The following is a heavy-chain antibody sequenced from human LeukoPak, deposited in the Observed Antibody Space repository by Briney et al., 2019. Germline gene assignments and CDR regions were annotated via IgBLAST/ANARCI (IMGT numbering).Heavy chain of an antibody. CDR1: GYTFTSYY. Sequence: ASVKVSCKASGYTFTSYYMHWVRQAPGQGLEWMGWMNPNSGNTGYAQKFQGRVTMTRNTSISTAYMELSSLRSEDTAVYYCASPSRHSRSFLDVWGQGTTVTVSS. CDR2: MNPNSGNT. J-gene: IGHJ6*02. D-gene: IGHD6-13*01. V-gene: IGHV1-8*02. CDR3: ASPSRHSRSFLDV.